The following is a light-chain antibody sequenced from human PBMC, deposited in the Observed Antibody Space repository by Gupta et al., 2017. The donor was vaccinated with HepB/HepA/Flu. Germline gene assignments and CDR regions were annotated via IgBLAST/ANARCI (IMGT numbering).Light chain of an antibody. CDR2: GAS. CDR1: QIISSSF. Sequence: EVVLTQSPDTLSLSPGEGATLSCKASQIISSSFLAWYQQRPGQAPRLLIYGASTRATGIPDRFSGGGSGTDFTLTIGSLEPEDFAVYFCQQYGGSPLFTFGPGTKVDMK. CDR3: QQYGGSPLFT. V-gene: IGKV3-20*01. J-gene: IGKJ3*01.